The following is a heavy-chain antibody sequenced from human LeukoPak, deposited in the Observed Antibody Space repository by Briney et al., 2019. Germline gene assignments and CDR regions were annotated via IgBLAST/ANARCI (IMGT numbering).Heavy chain of an antibody. Sequence: ASVKVSCKASGYTFTSYYMHWVRQAPGQGLEWMGIINPSGGSTSYAQKFQGRVAMTRDTSTSTVYMELSSLRSEDTAVYYCAREWELHREFDYWGQGTLVTVSS. D-gene: IGHD1-26*01. V-gene: IGHV1-46*01. CDR3: AREWELHREFDY. J-gene: IGHJ4*02. CDR2: INPSGGST. CDR1: GYTFTSYY.